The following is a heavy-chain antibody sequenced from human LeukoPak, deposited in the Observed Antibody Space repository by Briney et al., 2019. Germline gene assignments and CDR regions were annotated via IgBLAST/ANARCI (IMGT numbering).Heavy chain of an antibody. CDR3: ARDSIEAPGLVFDF. CDR2: INLNSGDT. V-gene: IGHV1-2*02. Sequence: GASVKVSCKASGYTFTDYYVHWMRQAPGQGLERMGWINLNSGDTRYAQRFQGRLTVTRDTSISTAYMDLNGLRSDDTAVYYCARDSIEAPGLVFDFWGQGTMVTISS. J-gene: IGHJ3*01. D-gene: IGHD6-13*01. CDR1: GYTFTDYY.